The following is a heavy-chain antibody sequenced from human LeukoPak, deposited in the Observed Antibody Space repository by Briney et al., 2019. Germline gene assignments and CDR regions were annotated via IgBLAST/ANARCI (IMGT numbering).Heavy chain of an antibody. CDR1: GFTFSSYS. J-gene: IGHJ3*02. Sequence: GGSLRLFCAASGFTFSSYSMNWVRQAPGKGLVWVSSISSSSSYIYYADSVKGRFTISRDNAKNSLYLQMNSLRAEDTAVYYCARAYYYDSSGYPPLDAFDIWGQGTMVTVSS. CDR3: ARAYYYDSSGYPPLDAFDI. D-gene: IGHD3-22*01. CDR2: ISSSSSYI. V-gene: IGHV3-21*01.